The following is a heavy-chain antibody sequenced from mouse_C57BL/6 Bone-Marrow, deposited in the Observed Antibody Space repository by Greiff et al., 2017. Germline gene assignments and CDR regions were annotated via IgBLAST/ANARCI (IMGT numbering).Heavy chain of an antibody. CDR2: FYPGSGSI. J-gene: IGHJ4*01. V-gene: IGHV1-62-2*01. CDR1: GYTFTEYS. Sequence: QVQLQQSGAELVKPGASVKLSCKASGYTFTEYSIHWVKQRPGQGLEWIGWFYPGSGSINYNEKFKDKATLTADKSSSTVYMELSRFTSEDSAVYFCARPEVPRLRNPHGEALDYWGQGTSVTVSS. D-gene: IGHD1-1*01. CDR3: ARPEVPRLRNPHGEALDY.